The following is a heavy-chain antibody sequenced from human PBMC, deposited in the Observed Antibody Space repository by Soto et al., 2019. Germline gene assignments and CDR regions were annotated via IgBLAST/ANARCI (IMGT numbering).Heavy chain of an antibody. CDR3: AKWLGFGPN. J-gene: IGHJ4*02. Sequence: GGSLRLSCAASGFTFSNYWMHWVRQAPGKGLEWVSTISGSGDSTYYAGSVKGRFTISRDNSKNTLYLQINSLRAEDTAVYYGAKWLGFGPNWGQGTLVTVSS. V-gene: IGHV3-23*01. CDR1: GFTFSNYW. CDR2: ISGSGDST. D-gene: IGHD3-10*01.